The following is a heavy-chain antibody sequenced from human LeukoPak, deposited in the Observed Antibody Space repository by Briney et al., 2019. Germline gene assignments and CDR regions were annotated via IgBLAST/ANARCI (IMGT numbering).Heavy chain of an antibody. Sequence: GASVKVSCKASGYTLTGHYIHWVRQAPGQGLEWMGWNSPHSGFTMYPQRFQGRVTMTTDTSISTAFLEVRRLRSDDTAAYYCARQTGDDALDIWGQGTMITAYS. D-gene: IGHD7-27*01. CDR2: NSPHSGFT. V-gene: IGHV1-2*02. J-gene: IGHJ3*02. CDR1: GYTLTGHY. CDR3: ARQTGDDALDI.